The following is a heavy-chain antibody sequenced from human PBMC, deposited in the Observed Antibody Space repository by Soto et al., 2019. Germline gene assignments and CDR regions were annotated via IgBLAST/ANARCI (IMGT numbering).Heavy chain of an antibody. CDR2: IYHSGST. J-gene: IGHJ4*02. CDR3: ARGYYYDSSGYFDS. D-gene: IGHD3-22*01. Sequence: SETLSLTCAVSGGSITIGYFRSWVRQPPGKGLEWIGEIYHSGSTNYNPSLKSRVTISVDKAKNQFSLKLTSVTAGDTAVYYCARGYYYDSSGYFDSWGQGTLVTVSS. CDR1: GGSITIGYF. V-gene: IGHV4-4*02.